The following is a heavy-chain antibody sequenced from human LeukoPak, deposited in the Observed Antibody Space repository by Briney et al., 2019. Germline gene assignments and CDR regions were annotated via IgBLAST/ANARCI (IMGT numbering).Heavy chain of an antibody. Sequence: SETLSLTCAVYGGSFSGYYWSWIRQPPGKGLEWIGEINHSGSTNYNPSLKSRVTISVDTSKNQFSLKLSSVTAADTAVYYCARRWPDFWSQGTLVTVSS. CDR1: GGSFSGYY. CDR2: INHSGST. V-gene: IGHV4-34*01. CDR3: ARRWPDF. D-gene: IGHD3-3*01. J-gene: IGHJ4*02.